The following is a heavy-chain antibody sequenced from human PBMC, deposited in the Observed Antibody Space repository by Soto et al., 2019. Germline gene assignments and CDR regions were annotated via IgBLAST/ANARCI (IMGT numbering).Heavy chain of an antibody. V-gene: IGHV1-69*06. Sequence: SVKVSCKASGGTFSSYAISWVRQAPAQGLEWMGGVIPIFGTANYAQKFQGRVTITSDKSTSTAYMELSSPRSENTAVYYGARGPLGEEPEGYYYGMDVWGQGTTVTV. CDR3: ARGPLGEEPEGYYYGMDV. J-gene: IGHJ6*02. CDR2: VIPIFGTA. D-gene: IGHD2-21*01. CDR1: GGTFSSYA.